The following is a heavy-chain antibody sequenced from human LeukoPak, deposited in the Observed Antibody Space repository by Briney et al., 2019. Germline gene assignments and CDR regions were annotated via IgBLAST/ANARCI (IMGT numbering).Heavy chain of an antibody. CDR1: GFTVSSNY. CDR2: ISGIGGST. Sequence: GGSLRLSCAASGFTVSSNYMSWVRQAPGKGREWVSTISGIGGSTYYADSVKGRFTISRDNSKNTLYLQMNSLRAEDTAIYYCAKGRHSGYVSDAFDFWGQGTMVTFSS. D-gene: IGHD5-12*01. CDR3: AKGRHSGYVSDAFDF. V-gene: IGHV3-23*01. J-gene: IGHJ3*01.